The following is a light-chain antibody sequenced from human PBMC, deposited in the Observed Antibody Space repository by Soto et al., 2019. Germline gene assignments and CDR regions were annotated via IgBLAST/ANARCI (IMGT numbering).Light chain of an antibody. Sequence: HSVLTQPPSASGTPGQRVTIACSGSSSNIGRHSVSWYQQLPGTAPKLLIYNNNQRPSGVPDRFSGSRSGTSASLAISGLQSDDEADYYCAAWDDSLNGVLFGGGTKLTVL. CDR1: SSNIGRHS. V-gene: IGLV1-44*01. CDR3: AAWDDSLNGVL. J-gene: IGLJ2*01. CDR2: NNN.